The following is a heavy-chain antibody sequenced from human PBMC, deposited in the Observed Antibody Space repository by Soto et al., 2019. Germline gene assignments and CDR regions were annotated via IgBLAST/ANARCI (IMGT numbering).Heavy chain of an antibody. Sequence: SLTGPGCGGSISRCGWWRYWVRQPPGEGLEWIQSMSYSGTTYFNPSLKSRVTLSLDTSKSQFSLKLTSMTAADTAVYYCVRSTTTSCFDYWGQGIQVTVSS. CDR3: VRSTTTSCFDY. J-gene: IGHJ4*02. V-gene: IGHV4-39*01. CDR1: GGSISRCGWW. CDR2: MSYSGTT.